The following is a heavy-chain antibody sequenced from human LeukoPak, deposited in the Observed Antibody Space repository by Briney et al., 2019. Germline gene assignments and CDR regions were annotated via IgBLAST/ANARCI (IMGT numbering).Heavy chain of an antibody. V-gene: IGHV1-2*02. J-gene: IGHJ5*02. D-gene: IGHD3-16*01. CDR1: GYTFTGYY. CDR3: ARGLMITFGLNWFDP. Sequence: ASVKVSCKASGYTFTGYYMYWVRQAPGQGLEWMGWINPNSGGTNYAQKFQGRVTMTGDTSISTAYMELSRLRSDDTAVYYCARGLMITFGLNWFDPWGQGTLVTVSS. CDR2: INPNSGGT.